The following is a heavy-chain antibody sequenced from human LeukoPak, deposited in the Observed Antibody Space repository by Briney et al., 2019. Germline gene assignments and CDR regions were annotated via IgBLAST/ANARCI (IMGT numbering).Heavy chain of an antibody. D-gene: IGHD6-19*01. V-gene: IGHV3-21*01. CDR3: AREQWLVFGD. CDR1: GFTFSSYS. CDR2: ISSSSSYI. Sequence: GGSLRLSCAASGFTFSSYSMNWVRQAPGKGPEWVSSISSSSSYIYYADSVKGRFTISRDNAKNSLYLQMNSLRAEDTAVYYCAREQWLVFGDWGQGTLVTVSS. J-gene: IGHJ4*02.